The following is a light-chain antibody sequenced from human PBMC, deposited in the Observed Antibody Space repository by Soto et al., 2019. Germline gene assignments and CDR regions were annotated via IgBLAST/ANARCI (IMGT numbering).Light chain of an antibody. J-gene: IGLJ1*01. CDR1: SXDVGGYNY. V-gene: IGLV2-14*01. CDR2: EVS. CDR3: SSYTSSSTYV. Sequence: QSVLTQPASVSGSPGQSITISCTGTSXDVGGYNYVSWYQQHPGKAPKLMIYEVSNRPSGVSNRFSGSKSGNTASLTISGLQAEDEADYYCSSYTSSSTYVFGTGTKATVL.